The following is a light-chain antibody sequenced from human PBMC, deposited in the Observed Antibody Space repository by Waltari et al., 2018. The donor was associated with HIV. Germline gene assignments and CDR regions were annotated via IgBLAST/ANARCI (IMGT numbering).Light chain of an antibody. CDR1: ALPKQY. CDR2: KDS. V-gene: IGLV3-25*03. CDR3: QSADSSGTVV. Sequence: YELTQAPSVSVSPGQTARTPCSGDALPKQYAYWYQQKPGQAPMLVIYKDSERPPGIPERFSGSSSGTTVTLTISGVQAEDEADYYCQSADSSGTVVFGGGTKLTVL. J-gene: IGLJ2*01.